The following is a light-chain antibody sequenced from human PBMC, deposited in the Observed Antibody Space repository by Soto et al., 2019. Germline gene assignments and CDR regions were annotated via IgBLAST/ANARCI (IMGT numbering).Light chain of an antibody. CDR3: CSYVGSSTSYYV. V-gene: IGLV2-23*02. Sequence: QSALTQPASVSGSPGQSITISCTGTSSDVGSYNLVSWYQQHPGKAPKLMIYEVSKRPSGVSNRFSGSKSGNTASLTISGLQAEDEADYYCCSYVGSSTSYYVFGTGTKVTVL. CDR2: EVS. CDR1: SSDVGSYNL. J-gene: IGLJ1*01.